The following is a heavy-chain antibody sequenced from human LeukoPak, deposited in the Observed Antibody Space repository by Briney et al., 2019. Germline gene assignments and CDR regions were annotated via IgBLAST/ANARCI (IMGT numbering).Heavy chain of an antibody. J-gene: IGHJ4*02. D-gene: IGHD2-15*01. CDR1: EYTFTGYY. CDR3: VRRRCSGSSCQSYYFDF. Sequence: ASVRVSCKASEYTFTGYYMHWVRQAPGQGLEWMGWINPNTGDTNYAQKFQGRVTMTRDTSIITAYMELSRLRSDDTAVYYCVRRRCSGSSCQSYYFDFWGQGTLVTVSS. V-gene: IGHV1-2*02. CDR2: INPNTGDT.